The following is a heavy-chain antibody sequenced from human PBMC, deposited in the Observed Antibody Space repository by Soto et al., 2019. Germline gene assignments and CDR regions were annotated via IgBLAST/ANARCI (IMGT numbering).Heavy chain of an antibody. J-gene: IGHJ6*03. D-gene: IGHD3-3*01. Sequence: PGGSLRLSCAASGFTFSSYAMSWVRQAPGKGLEWVSAISGSGGSTYYADSVKGRFTISRDNSKNTLYLQMNSLRAEDTAVYYCANGWTGYPYYYYMDVWGKGTTVTVSS. CDR1: GFTFSSYA. CDR3: ANGWTGYPYYYYMDV. V-gene: IGHV3-23*01. CDR2: ISGSGGST.